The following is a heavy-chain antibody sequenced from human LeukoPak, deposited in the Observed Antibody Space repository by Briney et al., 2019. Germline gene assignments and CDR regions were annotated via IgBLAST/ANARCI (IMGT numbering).Heavy chain of an antibody. Sequence: GGSLRLSCAASGFTFSSYAMHWVRQAPGKGLEYVSAISSNGGSTHYANSVKGRFTISRDNSKNTLYLQMGSLRAEDMAVYYCARGGYCSSTSCHLVHWFDPWGQGTLVTVSS. CDR1: GFTFSSYA. CDR3: ARGGYCSSTSCHLVHWFDP. J-gene: IGHJ5*02. D-gene: IGHD2-2*01. CDR2: ISSNGGST. V-gene: IGHV3-64*01.